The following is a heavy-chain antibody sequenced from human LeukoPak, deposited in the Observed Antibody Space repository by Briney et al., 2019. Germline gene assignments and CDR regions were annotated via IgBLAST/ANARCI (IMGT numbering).Heavy chain of an antibody. D-gene: IGHD3-22*01. CDR3: ATSVIVVIKYYFDY. CDR1: GFTFSSYW. J-gene: IGHJ4*02. Sequence: PGGSLRLSCAASGFTFSSYWMSWVRQAPGKGLEWVSAISGSGGSTYYADSVKGRFTISRDNSKNTLYLQMNSLRAEDTAVYYCATSVIVVIKYYFDYWGQGTLVTVSS. CDR2: ISGSGGST. V-gene: IGHV3-23*01.